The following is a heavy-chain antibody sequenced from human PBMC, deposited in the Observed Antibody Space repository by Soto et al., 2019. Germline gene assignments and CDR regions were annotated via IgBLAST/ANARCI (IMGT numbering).Heavy chain of an antibody. Sequence: SETLSLTCTVSGGSISSYYWTWIRQPPGKGLEWIGYGYYSGTTNYNPSLRSRVTISVDTSKNQFSLKLSSVTAADTAVYYCARQHCSGGSCYFNWFDPWGQGTLVTVSS. CDR2: GYYSGTT. J-gene: IGHJ5*02. V-gene: IGHV4-59*08. CDR3: ARQHCSGGSCYFNWFDP. D-gene: IGHD2-15*01. CDR1: GGSISSYY.